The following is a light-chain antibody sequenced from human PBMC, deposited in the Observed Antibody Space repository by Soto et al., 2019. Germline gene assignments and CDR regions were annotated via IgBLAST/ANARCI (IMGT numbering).Light chain of an antibody. J-gene: IGKJ5*01. CDR2: DAS. Sequence: EIVMTQSPSTLSVSPGERATLSFGASQSVSSNLAWYQQKPGQTPRLLIYDASNRATGIPARFSGSGSGTDFSLTISSLEPEDFAVYFCLQRSTWPITFGQGTRLEI. CDR1: QSVSSN. CDR3: LQRSTWPIT. V-gene: IGKV3-11*01.